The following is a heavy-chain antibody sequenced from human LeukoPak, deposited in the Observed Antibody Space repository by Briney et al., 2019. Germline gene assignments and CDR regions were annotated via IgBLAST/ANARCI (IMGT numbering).Heavy chain of an antibody. V-gene: IGHV3-74*01. CDR1: GFTFSSYW. D-gene: IGHD5-12*01. CDR2: INSDGGST. J-gene: IGHJ4*02. Sequence: GVSLRLSCAGSGFTFSSYWMHWVRQAPGKELVWVSRINSDGGSTSYADSGKGRLTISRDTAKNTLYLQMNSLRAEDTAVYYCARGLVATTPFDYWGQGTLVTASS. CDR3: ARGLVATTPFDY.